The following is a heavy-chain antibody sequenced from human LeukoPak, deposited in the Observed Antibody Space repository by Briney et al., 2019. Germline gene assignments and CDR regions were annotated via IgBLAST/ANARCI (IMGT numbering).Heavy chain of an antibody. Sequence: ASVKVSCKASGYTFTGYFMHWVRQAPGQGLEWMGWINPNSGGTNYAQKFQGRVTMTGDTSISTAYMELSRLGSDDTAVYYCARGAVPVFYYYMDVWGKGTTVTVSS. CDR2: INPNSGGT. V-gene: IGHV1-2*02. J-gene: IGHJ6*03. CDR3: ARGAVPVFYYYMDV. D-gene: IGHD2-2*01. CDR1: GYTFTGYF.